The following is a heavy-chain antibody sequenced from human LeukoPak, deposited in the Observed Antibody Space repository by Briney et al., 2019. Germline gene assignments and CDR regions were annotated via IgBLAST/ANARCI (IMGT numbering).Heavy chain of an antibody. CDR2: LYYSGSS. CDR1: GGSFSGYY. J-gene: IGHJ4*02. Sequence: SETLSLTCAVYGGSFSGYYWGWIRQPPGKGLEWIGSLYYSGSSYYNPSLKSRITISIDTSRNQVSLKVTSVTAADTALYYCARVVASTSIDSWGQGILVTVSS. D-gene: IGHD2-15*01. V-gene: IGHV4-34*01. CDR3: ARVVASTSIDS.